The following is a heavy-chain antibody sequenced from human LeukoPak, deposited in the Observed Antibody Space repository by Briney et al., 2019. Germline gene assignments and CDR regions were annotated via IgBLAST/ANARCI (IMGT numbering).Heavy chain of an antibody. CDR2: ISAYNGNT. V-gene: IGHV1-18*01. CDR3: AREGWSGTMVRGAPFAYYYYGMDV. Sequence: ASVKVSCKASGYTFTSYGISWVRQAPGRGLEWMGWISAYNGNTNYAQKLQGRVTMTTDTSTSTAYMELRSLRSDDTAVYYCAREGWSGTMVRGAPFAYYYYGMDVWGQGTTVTVSS. D-gene: IGHD3-10*01. J-gene: IGHJ6*02. CDR1: GYTFTSYG.